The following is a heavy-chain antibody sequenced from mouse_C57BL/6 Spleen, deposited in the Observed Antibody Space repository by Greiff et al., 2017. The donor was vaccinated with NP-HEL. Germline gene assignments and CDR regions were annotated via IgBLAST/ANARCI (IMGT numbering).Heavy chain of an antibody. CDR3: ARDYGREEIDW. V-gene: IGHV5-4*01. CDR2: ISDGGSYT. D-gene: IGHD1-1*01. J-gene: IGHJ4*01. Sequence: VQLKESGGGLVKPGGSLKLSCAASGFTFSSYAMSWVRQTPEKRLEWVATISDGGSYTYYPDNVKGRFTISRDNAKNNLYLQMSHLKSGETAMYYCARDYGREEIDWWGQGTSLTVSS. CDR1: GFTFSSYA.